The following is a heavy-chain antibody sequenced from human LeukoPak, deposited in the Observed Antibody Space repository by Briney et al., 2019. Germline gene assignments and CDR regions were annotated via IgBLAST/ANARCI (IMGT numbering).Heavy chain of an antibody. D-gene: IGHD3-10*01. CDR2: ISSSGSTI. CDR1: EFTFTSYE. CDR3: ARDSFRGGYSDY. V-gene: IGHV3-48*03. Sequence: GGSLRLSCAASEFTFTSYEMNWVRQAPGKGLEWVSYISSSGSTIYYADSVKGRFTISKDNAKNSLYLQTNSLRAGDTAVYYCARDSFRGGYSDYWGQGTLVTVSS. J-gene: IGHJ4*02.